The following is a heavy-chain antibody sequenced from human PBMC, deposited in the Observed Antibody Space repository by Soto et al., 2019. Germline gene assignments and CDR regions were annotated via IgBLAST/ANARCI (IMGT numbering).Heavy chain of an antibody. CDR3: VIELPSFSGSYWPGGYFDF. D-gene: IGHD1-26*01. V-gene: IGHV3-9*01. CDR1: GFSFHDYA. J-gene: IGHJ4*02. Sequence: EVQLVESGGGLVQPGRSLRLSCAASGFSFHDYAMHWVRQAPGKGLEWVSGISWNSGGVDYADSVKGRFTISRDNAKKSLYLQMNRLRAEDTAFYYCVIELPSFSGSYWPGGYFDFWGQGTLVTVSS. CDR2: ISWNSGGV.